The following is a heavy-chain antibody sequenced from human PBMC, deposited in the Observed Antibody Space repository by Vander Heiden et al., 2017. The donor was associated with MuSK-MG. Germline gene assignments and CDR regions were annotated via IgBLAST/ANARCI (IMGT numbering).Heavy chain of an antibody. J-gene: IGHJ4*01. CDR1: GFTFSSYA. V-gene: IGHV3-23*01. CDR2: ISGSGGST. CDR3: AKDEGNRMATIQLDY. D-gene: IGHD5-12*01. Sequence: EVQLLESGGGLVQPGGSLRLSCAASGFTFSSYAMSWVRQAPGKGLEWVSAISGSGGSTYYADSVKGRFTISRDNSKNTLYLQMNSRRAEDTAVYYCAKDEGNRMATIQLDYWGHGTRVTVAS.